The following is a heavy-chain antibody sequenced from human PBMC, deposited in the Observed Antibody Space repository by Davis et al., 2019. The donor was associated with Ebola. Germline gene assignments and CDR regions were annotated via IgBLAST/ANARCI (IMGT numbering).Heavy chain of an antibody. CDR3: TKGGVIYPFGS. D-gene: IGHD2-21*01. CDR1: GFNVRNYA. V-gene: IGHV3-23*01. CDR2: ISESGSGT. J-gene: IGHJ5*01. Sequence: GESLKISCAASGFNVRNYAMTWVRQAPGKGLEWVSGISESGSGTYYADSVKGRSTISRDTSKNTVYLKMNSLRAEDTALYYCTKGGVIYPFGSWGQGTLVTVSS.